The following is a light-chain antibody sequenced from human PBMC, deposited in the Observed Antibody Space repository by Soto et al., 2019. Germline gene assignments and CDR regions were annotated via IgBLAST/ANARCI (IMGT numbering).Light chain of an antibody. CDR3: HQYDSLPIT. V-gene: IGKV1-16*02. Sequence: DIQLTQSPSSLSASVGDRVTITCRASQGITNFLAWFQQKPGQAPKALIYAASYLHDGVSSKFSGSGSGRRFTLTINNIQPEDFATYYCHQYDSLPITFGHGTRL. CDR1: QGITNF. J-gene: IGKJ5*01. CDR2: AAS.